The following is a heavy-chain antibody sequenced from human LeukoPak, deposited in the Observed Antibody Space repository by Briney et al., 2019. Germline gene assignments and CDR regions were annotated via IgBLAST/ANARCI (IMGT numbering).Heavy chain of an antibody. D-gene: IGHD2-2*02. Sequence: GGSLRLSCAASGFTFSSYGTHWVRQAPGKGLEWVAFIRYDGSNKYYADSVKGRFSIFRDNSKNTLYLQMNSLRAEDTAVYYCAKDWVVVVPAAKPDYWGQGTLVTVSS. CDR2: IRYDGSNK. J-gene: IGHJ4*02. CDR1: GFTFSSYG. CDR3: AKDWVVVVPAAKPDY. V-gene: IGHV3-30*02.